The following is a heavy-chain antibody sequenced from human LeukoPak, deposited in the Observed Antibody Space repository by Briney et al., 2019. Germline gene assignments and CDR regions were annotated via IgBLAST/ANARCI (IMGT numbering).Heavy chain of an antibody. D-gene: IGHD3-22*01. CDR2: ISPNGNTI. Sequence: GGSLRLSCGAAGFTFSDRYMSWIRQAPGKGMEWVAYISPNGNTIHYADSVKGRFTISRDNSKNSVYLQMNSLRAEDTAVYYCARGLSRRGLMVVDDAFDIWGQGTMVTVSS. CDR3: ARGLSRRGLMVVDDAFDI. J-gene: IGHJ3*02. V-gene: IGHV3-11*04. CDR1: GFTFSDRY.